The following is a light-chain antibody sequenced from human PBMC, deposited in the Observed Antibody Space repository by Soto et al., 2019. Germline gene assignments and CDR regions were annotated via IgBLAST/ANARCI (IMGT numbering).Light chain of an antibody. CDR1: SSNIGAGYD. CDR3: QSYASSLSGHVV. CDR2: GNS. J-gene: IGLJ2*01. V-gene: IGLV1-40*01. Sequence: QSVLTQPPSVSGAPGQRVTISCTGSSSNIGAGYDVHWYQQLPGTAPKLLIYGNSNRPSGVPDRFSGSKSCTSASLAITGLQAEDEADYYCQSYASSLSGHVVFGGGTKVTVL.